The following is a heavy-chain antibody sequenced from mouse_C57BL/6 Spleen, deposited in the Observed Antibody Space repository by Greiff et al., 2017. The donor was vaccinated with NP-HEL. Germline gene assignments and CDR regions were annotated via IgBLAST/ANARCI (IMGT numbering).Heavy chain of an antibody. CDR1: GYSFTGYY. Sequence: VQLQQSGPELVKPGASVKISCKASGYSFTGYYMNWVKQSPEKSLEWIGEINPSTGGTTYNQKFKAKATLTVDKSSSTAYMQLKSLTSEDSAVYYSTKDHYYGSDYAMDYWGQGTSVTVSS. J-gene: IGHJ4*01. V-gene: IGHV1-42*01. CDR2: INPSTGGT. CDR3: TKDHYYGSDYAMDY. D-gene: IGHD1-1*01.